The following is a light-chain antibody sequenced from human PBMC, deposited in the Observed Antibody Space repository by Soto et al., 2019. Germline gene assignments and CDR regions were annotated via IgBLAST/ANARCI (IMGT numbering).Light chain of an antibody. J-gene: IGKJ1*01. CDR3: QQYGSSPPWT. CDR2: GAS. CDR1: QSVSSSY. V-gene: IGKV3-20*01. Sequence: ERATLSCRASQSVSSSYLAWYQQKPGQAPRLLIYGASSRATGIPDRFSGSGSGTDFTLTISRLEPEDFAVYYCQQYGSSPPWTFGQGTKVDIK.